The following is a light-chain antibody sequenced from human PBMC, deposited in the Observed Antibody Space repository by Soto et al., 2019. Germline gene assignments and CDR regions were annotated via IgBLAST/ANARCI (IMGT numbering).Light chain of an antibody. CDR1: QSVSSSY. CDR2: GAS. Sequence: EIVLTQSPSTLSLSPGERATLSCRASQSVSSSYLAWYQQKPGQAPRLLIYGASSRATGIPDRFSGSGSGTDFTLTIIRLEPEDCAVYYCQQYGSSPWTVGQGTKVEIK. J-gene: IGKJ1*01. V-gene: IGKV3-20*01. CDR3: QQYGSSPWT.